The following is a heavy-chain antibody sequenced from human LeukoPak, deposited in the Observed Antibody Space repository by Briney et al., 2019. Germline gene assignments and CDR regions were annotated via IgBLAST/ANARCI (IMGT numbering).Heavy chain of an antibody. Sequence: PGGSLRLSCAASGFTFSSYTMHWVRQAPGKGLEWVAVVSYDGSNKFYADSVQGRFTISRDNSKNTLYLQMNSVTAEDTAVYYCAVLPAIAAAGKFDYWGRGTLVTVSS. J-gene: IGHJ4*02. V-gene: IGHV3-30-3*01. CDR3: AVLPAIAAAGKFDY. CDR2: VSYDGSNK. CDR1: GFTFSSYT. D-gene: IGHD6-13*01.